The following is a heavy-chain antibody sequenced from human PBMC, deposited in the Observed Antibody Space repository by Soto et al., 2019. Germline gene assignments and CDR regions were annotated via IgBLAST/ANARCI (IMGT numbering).Heavy chain of an antibody. V-gene: IGHV4-59*01. CDR3: ASSSVDIVVVPAAMGPYYYYYMDV. CDR1: GGSISSYY. CDR2: IYYSGST. J-gene: IGHJ6*03. D-gene: IGHD2-2*03. Sequence: PSETLSLTCTVSGGSISSYYWSWIRQPPGKGLEWIGYIYYSGSTNYNPSLKSRVTISVDTSKNQFSLKLSSVTAADTAVYYCASSSVDIVVVPAAMGPYYYYYMDVWGKGTTVTVSS.